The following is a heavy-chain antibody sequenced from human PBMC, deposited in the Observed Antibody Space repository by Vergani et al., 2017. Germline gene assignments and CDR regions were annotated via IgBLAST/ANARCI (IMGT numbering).Heavy chain of an antibody. V-gene: IGHV4-39*02. J-gene: IGHJ6*02. CDR2: IYYSGST. CDR3: AREGSGSGGGWYYYGMDV. CDR1: GGSISSSSYY. Sequence: QLQLQESGPGLVKPSETLSLTCTVSGGSISSSSYYWGWIRQPPGKGLEWIGSIYYSGSTYYNPSLKSRVTISVDTSKNQFSLKLSSVTAADTAVYYCAREGSGSGGGWYYYGMDVWGQGTTVTVSS. D-gene: IGHD3-10*01.